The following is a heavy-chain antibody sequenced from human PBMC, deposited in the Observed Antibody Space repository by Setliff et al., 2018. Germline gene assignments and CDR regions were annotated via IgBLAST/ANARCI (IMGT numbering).Heavy chain of an antibody. Sequence: PSETLSLTCAVYGDSFSDYYWSWIRQPPGKGLEWIGNINYSGNSNYIPSLKSRVTISVDTPKNQFSLKLSSVTAADTAVYYCAKVITVFGVVIMENWFDPWGQGTLVTVSS. CDR1: GDSFSDYY. J-gene: IGHJ5*02. CDR2: INYSGNS. D-gene: IGHD3-3*01. V-gene: IGHV4-59*13. CDR3: AKVITVFGVVIMENWFDP.